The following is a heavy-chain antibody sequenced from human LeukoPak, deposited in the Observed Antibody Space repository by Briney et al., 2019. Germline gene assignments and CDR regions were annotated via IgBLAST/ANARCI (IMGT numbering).Heavy chain of an antibody. CDR3: ARLSKGRFFDYVFDF. J-gene: IGHJ4*02. V-gene: IGHV4-39*01. Sequence: SETLSLTCTVSGDSVSDTIYYWGWIRRPPGRGLQWIGNIYYTGSTYYNPSLRSRVTMSVDTSKNHFSLKMSSVTAADTAVYYCARLSKGRFFDYVFDFWGQGTLLTVSS. D-gene: IGHD3-9*01. CDR2: IYYTGST. CDR1: GDSVSDTIYY.